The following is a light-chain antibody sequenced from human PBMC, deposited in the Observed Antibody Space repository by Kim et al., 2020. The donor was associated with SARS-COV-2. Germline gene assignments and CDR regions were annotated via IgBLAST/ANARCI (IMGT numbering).Light chain of an antibody. CDR2: DAS. CDR1: QTISNY. V-gene: IGKV1-39*01. Sequence: ASVGDIVTITCRASQTISNYLSLFQQKPGKVPKLLIYDASSLHSGVPSSFSGSGSGTDFTLTINSLHPEDFATYYCQECYSAPWTFGRGTKVDIK. CDR3: QECYSAPWT. J-gene: IGKJ1*01.